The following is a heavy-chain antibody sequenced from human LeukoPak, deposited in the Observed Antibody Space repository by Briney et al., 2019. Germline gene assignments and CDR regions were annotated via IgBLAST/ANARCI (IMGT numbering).Heavy chain of an antibody. CDR1: GYSFTGQD. J-gene: IGHJ4*02. D-gene: IGHD6-19*01. Sequence: ASVKVSWKASGYSFTGQDMHWVRQAPGQGLEWMGWINPNSGDTNYAQKFQGRVTMTRDTTISTAYMELNRLTSDDTAVYYCASYPRYSSTPPFDYWGQGTPVTVSS. V-gene: IGHV1-2*02. CDR3: ASYPRYSSTPPFDY. CDR2: INPNSGDT.